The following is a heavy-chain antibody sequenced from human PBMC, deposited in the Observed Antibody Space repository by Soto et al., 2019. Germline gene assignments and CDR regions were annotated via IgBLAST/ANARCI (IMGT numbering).Heavy chain of an antibody. D-gene: IGHD2-15*01. V-gene: IGHV1-8*01. CDR1: GYTFTSYD. CDR2: MNPNSGNT. J-gene: IGHJ6*03. Sequence: QVQLVQSGAEVKKPGASVKVSCKASGYTFTSYDINWVRQATGQVLAWMGWMNPNSGNTGYAQKIQGRVTMTSNTSISTAYMELSSLRSEDTAVYYCARGADYCSGGSCYSNYYYYYMDVWGKGTTVTVSS. CDR3: ARGADYCSGGSCYSNYYYYYMDV.